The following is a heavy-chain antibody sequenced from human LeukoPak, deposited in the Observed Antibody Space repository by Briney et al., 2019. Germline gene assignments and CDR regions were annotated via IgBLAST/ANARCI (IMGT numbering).Heavy chain of an antibody. CDR2: ISGSTI. CDR3: ARSPLRGSRYFDD. J-gene: IGHJ4*03. Sequence: GGSLRLSCAASGFTFSSYEVNWVRQAPGKGLEWLSYISGSTIYYADTVKGRFTISRDNAKDSVYLQMHSLRAEDTAVYYCARSPLRGSRYFDDWGQGTLVTVSS. CDR1: GFTFSSYE. V-gene: IGHV3-48*03. D-gene: IGHD6-6*01.